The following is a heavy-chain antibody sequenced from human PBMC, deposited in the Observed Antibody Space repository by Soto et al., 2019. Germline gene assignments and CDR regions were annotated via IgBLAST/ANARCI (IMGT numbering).Heavy chain of an antibody. CDR3: TRTVRGDYGSGDAFDI. Sequence: EVQLVESGGGLVQPGGSLKLSCAASGFTFSGSAMHWVRQASGKGLEWVGRIRSKANSYATAYAASVKGRFTISRDDSKNTAYLQMNSLKTEDTAVYYCTRTVRGDYGSGDAFDIWGQGTMVTVSS. D-gene: IGHD4-17*01. CDR2: IRSKANSYAT. J-gene: IGHJ3*02. CDR1: GFTFSGSA. V-gene: IGHV3-73*02.